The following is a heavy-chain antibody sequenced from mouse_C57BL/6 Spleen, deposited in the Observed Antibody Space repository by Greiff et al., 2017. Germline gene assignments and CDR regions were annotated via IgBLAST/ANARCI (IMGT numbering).Heavy chain of an antibody. V-gene: IGHV1-19*01. Sequence: EVQLQQSGPVLVKPGASVKMSCKASGYTFTDSYMNWVKQSHGTSLEWIGVINPYNGGTSYNQKFKGKATLTVDKSSSTAYMELNSLTSEDSAVYYGARSGLITTVVATPYWYFDVWGTGTTVTVSA. D-gene: IGHD1-1*01. CDR3: ARSGLITTVVATPYWYFDV. J-gene: IGHJ1*03. CDR1: GYTFTDSY. CDR2: INPYNGGT.